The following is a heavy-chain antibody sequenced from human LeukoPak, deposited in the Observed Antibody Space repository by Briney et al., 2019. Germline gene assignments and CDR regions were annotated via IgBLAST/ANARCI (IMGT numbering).Heavy chain of an antibody. J-gene: IGHJ4*02. Sequence: GGSLRLSCAASGFTFSSYAMNWVRQAPGKGLEWVSAISGSGGSTYYADSVKGRFTISRDNSKNTLYLQMNSLRAEDTAVYYCAKPPPDSSSPSSPDDYWGQGTLVTVPS. D-gene: IGHD6-13*01. CDR1: GFTFSSYA. V-gene: IGHV3-23*01. CDR2: ISGSGGST. CDR3: AKPPPDSSSPSSPDDY.